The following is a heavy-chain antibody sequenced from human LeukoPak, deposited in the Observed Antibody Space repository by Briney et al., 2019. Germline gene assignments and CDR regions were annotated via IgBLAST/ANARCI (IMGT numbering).Heavy chain of an antibody. D-gene: IGHD2-15*01. CDR3: ASNVVSAFDI. J-gene: IGHJ3*02. CDR2: IIPIFGIA. V-gene: IGHV1-69*04. CDR1: GGTFSSYA. Sequence: SVKVSCKASGGTFSSYAISWVRQAPGQGLEWMGRIIPIFGIANYAQKFQGRVTITADKSTSTAYMELSSLRSEDTAVYYCASNVVSAFDIWGQGTRVTVSS.